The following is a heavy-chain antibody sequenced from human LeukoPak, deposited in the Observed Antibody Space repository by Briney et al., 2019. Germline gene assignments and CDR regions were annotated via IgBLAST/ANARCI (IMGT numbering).Heavy chain of an antibody. CDR2: INPSGGST. CDR3: ARERHYGSGSYYPTDY. D-gene: IGHD3-10*01. J-gene: IGHJ4*02. Sequence: ASVKVSCKASGYTFTSYYMHWVRQAPGQGLEWMGIINPSGGSTSYAQKFQGRVTMTRDTSTSTVYMELSSLRSEDTAVYYCARERHYGSGSYYPTDYWCQGTLVTVSS. V-gene: IGHV1-46*01. CDR1: GYTFTSYY.